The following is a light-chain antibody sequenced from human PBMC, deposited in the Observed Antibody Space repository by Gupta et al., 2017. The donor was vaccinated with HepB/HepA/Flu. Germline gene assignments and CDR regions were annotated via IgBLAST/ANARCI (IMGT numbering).Light chain of an antibody. CDR2: EDN. CDR1: NLGNNY. CDR3: QAWDSTTVI. Sequence: SYALTQLPSVSVSPGQTARIPCSGANLGNNYVCWNQQKPGQSPVLVIFEDNKRPSGNPERFSGSNSRNTATLTISGTQTIDEADYYCQAWDSTTVIFGGGTRLSVL. V-gene: IGLV3-1*01. J-gene: IGLJ2*01.